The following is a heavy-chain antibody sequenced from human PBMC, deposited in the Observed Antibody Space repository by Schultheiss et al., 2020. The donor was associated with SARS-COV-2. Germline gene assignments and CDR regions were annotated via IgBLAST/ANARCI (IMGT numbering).Heavy chain of an antibody. V-gene: IGHV4-30-2*01. D-gene: IGHD6-13*01. CDR2: IYHSGST. Sequence: SQTLSLTCTVSGGSISSGGYSWSWIRQPPGKGLEWIGYIYHSGSTYYNPSLKSRVNISVDTSKNQFSLKLSSVTAADTAIYYCARDPFKSSFDSWGQGSLVTVSS. CDR1: GGSISSGGYS. CDR3: ARDPFKSSFDS. J-gene: IGHJ4*02.